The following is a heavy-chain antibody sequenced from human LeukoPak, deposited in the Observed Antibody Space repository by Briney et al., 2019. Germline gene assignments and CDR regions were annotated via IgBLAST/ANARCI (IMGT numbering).Heavy chain of an antibody. CDR2: ISGSGGST. CDR1: GFTFSSYA. D-gene: IGHD2-15*01. Sequence: GGSLRLSCAASGFTFSSYAMSWVRQAPGKGLEWVSAISGSGGSTYYADSVKGRFTISRDNSKNTLYLQMNSLRAEDTAVYYCAKDKHSDIVVVVAAIFDDAFDIWGQGTMVTVSS. CDR3: AKDKHSDIVVVVAAIFDDAFDI. V-gene: IGHV3-23*01. J-gene: IGHJ3*02.